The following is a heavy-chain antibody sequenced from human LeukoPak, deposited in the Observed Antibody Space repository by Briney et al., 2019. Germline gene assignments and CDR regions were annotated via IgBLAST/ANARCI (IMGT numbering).Heavy chain of an antibody. Sequence: SVKVSCKASGGTFSSYAISWVRQAPGQGLEWMGGIIPIFGTANYAQKFQGRVTITADESTSTAYMELSSLRSEDTAVYYCARGGLYCSSTSCYQDYWGQGTLVTVSS. CDR1: GGTFSSYA. J-gene: IGHJ4*02. V-gene: IGHV1-69*01. D-gene: IGHD2-2*01. CDR2: IIPIFGTA. CDR3: ARGGLYCSSTSCYQDY.